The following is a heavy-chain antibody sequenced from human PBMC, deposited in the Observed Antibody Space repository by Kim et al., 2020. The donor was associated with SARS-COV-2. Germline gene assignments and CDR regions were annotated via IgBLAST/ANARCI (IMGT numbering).Heavy chain of an antibody. CDR3: ARDSRWLEFDY. Sequence: NDYAVSVKSRITINPDTSKNQFSLPLNSVTPEDTAVYYCARDSRWLEFDYWGQGTLVTVSS. J-gene: IGHJ4*02. V-gene: IGHV6-1*01. CDR2: N. D-gene: IGHD6-19*01.